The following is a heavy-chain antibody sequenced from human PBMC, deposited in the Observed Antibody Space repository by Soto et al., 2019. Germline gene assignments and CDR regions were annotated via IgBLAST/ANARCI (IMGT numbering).Heavy chain of an antibody. J-gene: IGHJ6*02. D-gene: IGHD3-9*01. CDR2: IIPILGIA. V-gene: IGHV1-69*02. Sequence: SVKVSCKASGGTFSSYTISWVRQAPGQGLEWMGRIIPILGIANYAQKFQGRVTITADKSTSTAYMELSSLRSEDTAVYYCAHRRNFDWFQSIVDAWGQGTTVTVSS. CDR1: GGTFSSYT. CDR3: AHRRNFDWFQSIVDA.